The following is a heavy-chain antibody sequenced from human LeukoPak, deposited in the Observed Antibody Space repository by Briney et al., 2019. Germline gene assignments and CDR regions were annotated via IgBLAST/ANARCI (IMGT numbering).Heavy chain of an antibody. CDR1: GFTFSSYA. Sequence: GGSLRLSCAASGFTFSSYAMHWVRQAPGKGLEWVAVISYDGSNKYYADSVKGRFTISRDNSKNTLYLQMNSLRADDTAVYYCARDVFYCSSTSCYALPDYWGQGTLVTVSS. CDR3: ARDVFYCSSTSCYALPDY. CDR2: ISYDGSNK. V-gene: IGHV3-30*04. D-gene: IGHD2-2*01. J-gene: IGHJ4*02.